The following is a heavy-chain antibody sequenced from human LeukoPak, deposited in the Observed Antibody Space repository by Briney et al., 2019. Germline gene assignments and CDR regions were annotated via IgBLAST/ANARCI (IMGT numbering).Heavy chain of an antibody. Sequence: ASVKVSCKASGYTFTDHYIQWARQAPGQGLEWMGWINPNNGATRYAQKFQGRVTMTRDSSINAVYMELSSLTSDDTAVYYCARLWGSEYDTKPRWGIFQHWGQGTLVSVSP. CDR1: GYTFTDHY. J-gene: IGHJ1*01. D-gene: IGHD3-10*01. V-gene: IGHV1-2*02. CDR3: ARLWGSEYDTKPRWGIFQH. CDR2: INPNNGAT.